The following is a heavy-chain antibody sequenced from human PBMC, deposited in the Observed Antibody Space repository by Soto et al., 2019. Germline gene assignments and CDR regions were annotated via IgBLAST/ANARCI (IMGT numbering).Heavy chain of an antibody. CDR1: GYTFTSYG. J-gene: IGHJ4*02. CDR3: ARGPSSIAVAGQFDY. D-gene: IGHD6-19*01. Sequence: ASVKVSCKASGYTFTSYGISWVRQAPGQGLEWMGWISAYNGNTNYAQKFQGRVTITADESTSTAYMELRSLRSDDTAVYYCARGPSSIAVAGQFDYWGQGTLVTVSS. V-gene: IGHV1-18*01. CDR2: ISAYNGNT.